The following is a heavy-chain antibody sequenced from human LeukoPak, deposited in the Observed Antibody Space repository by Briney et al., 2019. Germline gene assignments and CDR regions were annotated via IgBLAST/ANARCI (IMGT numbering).Heavy chain of an antibody. V-gene: IGHV3-30*03. CDR2: ISNDGSIK. Sequence: GGSLRLSCAASGFTFSSYSMNWVRQAPGKGLEWVAVISNDGSIKYYADSVKGRFTISRDNSKNTLYLQMNSLRAEDTAVYYCARGAPNYGDYPRLFDYWGQGTLVTVSS. CDR3: ARGAPNYGDYPRLFDY. D-gene: IGHD4-17*01. CDR1: GFTFSSYS. J-gene: IGHJ4*02.